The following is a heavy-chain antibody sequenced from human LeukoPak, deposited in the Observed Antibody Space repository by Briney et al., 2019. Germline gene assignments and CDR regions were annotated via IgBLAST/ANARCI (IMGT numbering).Heavy chain of an antibody. J-gene: IGHJ4*02. Sequence: GGSLRLSCAASGFTFSDYYMSWIRQAPGKGLEWVSYISSSGSTIYYADSVKGRFTISRDNAKNSLYLQMNSLRAEDTAVYYCAKDSRYDGYSSSWYNFDYWGQGTLVTVSS. D-gene: IGHD6-13*01. CDR3: AKDSRYDGYSSSWYNFDY. CDR1: GFTFSDYY. CDR2: ISSSGSTI. V-gene: IGHV3-11*04.